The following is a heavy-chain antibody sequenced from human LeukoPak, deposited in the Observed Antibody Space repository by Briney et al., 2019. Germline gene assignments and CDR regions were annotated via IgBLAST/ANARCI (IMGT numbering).Heavy chain of an antibody. J-gene: IGHJ4*02. CDR2: IYYSGTT. CDR3: ARDRGSGYLDS. Sequence: PSETLSLTCTVSGGSISSYYWNWIRQPPGKGLEWIGYIYYSGTTNYNPSLKSRATIPVDTSKNQFSLRLSSVTAADTALYYCARDRGSGYLDSWGQGTLVTVSS. CDR1: GGSISSYY. V-gene: IGHV4-59*01. D-gene: IGHD3-22*01.